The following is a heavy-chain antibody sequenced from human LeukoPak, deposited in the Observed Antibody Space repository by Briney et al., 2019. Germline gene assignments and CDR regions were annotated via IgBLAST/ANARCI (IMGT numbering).Heavy chain of an antibody. CDR2: ISGSGGST. Sequence: PGGSLRLSCAASGFTFSRYAMSWVRQAPGKGLEWVSAISGSGGSTYYADSVKGRFTISRDNSKNTLYLQMHSLRAEDTAVFYCARDRDDYVWGSYLGAFDVWGHGTTVTVSS. CDR1: GFTFSRYA. CDR3: ARDRDDYVWGSYLGAFDV. J-gene: IGHJ3*01. D-gene: IGHD3-16*01. V-gene: IGHV3-23*01.